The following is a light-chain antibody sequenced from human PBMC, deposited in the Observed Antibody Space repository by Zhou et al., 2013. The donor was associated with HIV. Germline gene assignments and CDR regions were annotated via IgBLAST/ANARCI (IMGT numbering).Light chain of an antibody. J-gene: IGKJ3*01. CDR3: QQRNNWPL. V-gene: IGKV3-11*01. Sequence: EIVLTQSPATLSLSPGDRATLSCRATQSVSSSLAWYQQKPDQAPRLLIYDASNRAAGIPARFSGSGSGTDFTLTISSLEPEDFAVYYCQQRNNWPLFGPGTTXDIK. CDR1: QSVSSS. CDR2: DAS.